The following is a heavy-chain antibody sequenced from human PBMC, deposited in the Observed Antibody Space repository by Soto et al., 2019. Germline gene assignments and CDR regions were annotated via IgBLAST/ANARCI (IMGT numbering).Heavy chain of an antibody. J-gene: IGHJ3*01. V-gene: IGHV1-18*01. Sequence: QVQLVQSGAEVKKPGASVRVSCKTSGYTFINYGITWVRQAPGQGLEWMGWLSAYNGDTSSSEKLQDRFTMTTDTSTNTVYMDLRSLPSDDTAVYYCARWSAIVGGAEALDVWGPGTMVIVSS. CDR2: LSAYNGDT. D-gene: IGHD1-26*01. CDR3: ARWSAIVGGAEALDV. CDR1: GYTFINYG.